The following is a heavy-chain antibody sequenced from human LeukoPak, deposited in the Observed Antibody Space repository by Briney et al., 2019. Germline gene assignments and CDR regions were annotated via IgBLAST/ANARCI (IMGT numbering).Heavy chain of an antibody. J-gene: IGHJ6*02. D-gene: IGHD3-22*01. CDR2: INSDGSST. V-gene: IGHV3-74*01. CDR1: GFTFSSYW. CDR3: ARSHYYDSSTSFSYYYGLDL. Sequence: PGGSLRLSCAASGFTFSSYWMHWVRQAPGKGLAWVSRINSDGSSTRYADSVKGRFTISRANAKNTLYLQMNSLGAEDTAVFYCARSHYYDSSTSFSYYYGLDLWGQGTTVTVSS.